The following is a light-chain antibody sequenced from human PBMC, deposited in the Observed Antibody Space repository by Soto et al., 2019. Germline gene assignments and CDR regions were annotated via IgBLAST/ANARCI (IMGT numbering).Light chain of an antibody. CDR2: GAS. Sequence: EIVLTQSPGTLSLSPGERATLSCRASQSVSGTYLDWYQHKLGQAPRLLIYGASSKASGIPDRFSGSGSGTDFTLTISRLEPEDFAVYYCQQYGSSPRSFGQGTKVEVK. CDR1: QSVSGTY. V-gene: IGKV3-20*01. J-gene: IGKJ1*01. CDR3: QQYGSSPRS.